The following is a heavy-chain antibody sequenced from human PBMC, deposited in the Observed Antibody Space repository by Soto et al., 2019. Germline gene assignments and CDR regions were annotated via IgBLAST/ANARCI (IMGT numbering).Heavy chain of an antibody. Sequence: ASVKVSCKASGYTFTSYGISWVRQAPGQGLEWMGWISAYNGNTNYAQKLQGRVTMTTDTSTSTAYMELRSLRSDDTAMYYCARGVCSGGSCYFGSFDYWGRGTLVTVSS. CDR3: ARGVCSGGSCYFGSFDY. D-gene: IGHD2-15*01. CDR2: ISAYNGNT. V-gene: IGHV1-18*01. CDR1: GYTFTSYG. J-gene: IGHJ4*02.